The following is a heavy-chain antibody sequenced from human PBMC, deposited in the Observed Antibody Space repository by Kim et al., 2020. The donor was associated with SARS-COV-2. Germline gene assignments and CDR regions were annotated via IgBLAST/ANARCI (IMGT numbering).Heavy chain of an antibody. V-gene: IGHV3-23*01. D-gene: IGHD5-18*01. CDR3: AKSGVGYSYGYKRTSYFDY. Sequence: GGSLRLSCAASGFTFSSYAMSWVRQAPGKGLEWVSAISGSGGSTYYADSVKGRFTISRDNSKNTLYLQMNSLRAEDTAVYYCAKSGVGYSYGYKRTSYFDYWGQGTLVTVS. CDR2: ISGSGGST. J-gene: IGHJ4*02. CDR1: GFTFSSYA.